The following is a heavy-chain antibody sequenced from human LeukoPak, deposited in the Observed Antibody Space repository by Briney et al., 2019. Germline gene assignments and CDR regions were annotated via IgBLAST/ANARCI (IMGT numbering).Heavy chain of an antibody. J-gene: IGHJ4*02. CDR1: GYTFTSYG. CDR3: ARGPKKGQLPYYFDY. Sequence: ASVKVSCKASGYTFTSYGISWVRQAPGQGLEWMGWISAYNGNTNYAQKLQGRVTMTTDTSTSTAYMELRSLRSDDTAVYYCARGPKKGQLPYYFDYWGQGTLVTVSS. CDR2: ISAYNGNT. D-gene: IGHD5-18*01. V-gene: IGHV1-18*01.